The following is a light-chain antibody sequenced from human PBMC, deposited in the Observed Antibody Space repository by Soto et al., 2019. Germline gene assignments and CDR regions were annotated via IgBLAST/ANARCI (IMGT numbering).Light chain of an antibody. J-gene: IGLJ2*01. V-gene: IGLV2-23*03. Sequence: QSALTQPASVSGSPGQSITISCTGTSSDVGNYNLVSWYQQHPGKAPKLMIYEGSKRPSGVSNRFSGSKSGNTASLTISGLQAEDEADYYCRSYAGSTTFRVLFGGGTKLTVL. CDR1: SSDVGNYNL. CDR2: EGS. CDR3: RSYAGSTTFRVL.